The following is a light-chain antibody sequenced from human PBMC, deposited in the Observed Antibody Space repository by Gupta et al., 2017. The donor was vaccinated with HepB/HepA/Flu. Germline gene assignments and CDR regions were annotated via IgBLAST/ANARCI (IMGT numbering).Light chain of an antibody. CDR2: SNN. CDR1: SSNIGSNT. V-gene: IGLV1-44*01. J-gene: IGLJ3*02. CDR3: AAWDYSLKGPV. Sequence: QSVQSQPPPASGTPGHRVTLSCPGTSSNIGSNTVNWYQNLPGTAPKLLIYSNNQRPPGVPDRFSSSGSVTSASLAISVFHSEDEAEYYCAAWDYSLKGPVFGGGTKLTVL.